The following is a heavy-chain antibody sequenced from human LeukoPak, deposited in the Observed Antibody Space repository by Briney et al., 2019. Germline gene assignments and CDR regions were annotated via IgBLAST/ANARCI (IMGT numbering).Heavy chain of an antibody. CDR1: GFTFSSYA. D-gene: IGHD3-10*01. CDR2: ISSNGGST. J-gene: IGHJ4*02. CDR3: ARVPHYYGSGVIYDY. V-gene: IGHV3-64*01. Sequence: PGGSLRLSCAASGFTFSSYAMHWVRQAPGKGLEYVSAISSNGGSTYYANSVKGRFTISRDNSKNTLYLQMGSLRAEDMAVYYCARVPHYYGSGVIYDYWGQGTLVTVSS.